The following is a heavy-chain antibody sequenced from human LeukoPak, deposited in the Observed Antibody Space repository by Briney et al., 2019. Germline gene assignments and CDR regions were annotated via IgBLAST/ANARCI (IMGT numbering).Heavy chain of an antibody. D-gene: IGHD3-3*01. V-gene: IGHV3-21*01. CDR3: ARAAHTIFGEPNEFDY. J-gene: IGHJ4*02. CDR2: ISSSSSSYI. Sequence: PGGSLRLSCAASGFTFSSYSMNWVRQAPGKGLEWVSSISSSSSSYIYYADSVKGRFTISRDNAKNSLYLQMNSLRAEDTAVYYCARAAHTIFGEPNEFDYWGQGTLVTVSS. CDR1: GFTFSSYS.